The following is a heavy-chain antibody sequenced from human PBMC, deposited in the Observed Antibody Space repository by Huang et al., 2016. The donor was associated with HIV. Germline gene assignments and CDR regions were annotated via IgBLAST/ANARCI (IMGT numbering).Heavy chain of an antibody. D-gene: IGHD3-10*01. CDR2: FHPVDSDT. Sequence: EVQLVQSGAEVKKPGESLKISCQTSGYRFTGHWIGWVRQMPGKGLEGRGLFHPVDSDTSYSPSFQGHVTIAVDTSTSTTYLQWNTLRASDTATYYCARPMESKNYQSPPFEHWGQGTLVIVSS. J-gene: IGHJ4*01. CDR1: GYRFTGHW. V-gene: IGHV5-51*03. CDR3: ARPMESKNYQSPPFEH.